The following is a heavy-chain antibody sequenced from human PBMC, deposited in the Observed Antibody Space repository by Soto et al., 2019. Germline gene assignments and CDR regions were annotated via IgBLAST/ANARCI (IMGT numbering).Heavy chain of an antibody. V-gene: IGHV4-34*01. J-gene: IGHJ6*03. CDR3: ARSYRVVDTITNYYYYMDV. Sequence: PSETLSLTCAVYGGSFSGYYWSWIRQPPGKGLEWIGEINHSGSTNYNPSLKSRVTISVDTSKNQFSLKLNSVTAADTAVYYCARSYRVVDTITNYYYYMDVWGKGTTVTVSS. D-gene: IGHD5-12*01. CDR2: INHSGST. CDR1: GGSFSGYY.